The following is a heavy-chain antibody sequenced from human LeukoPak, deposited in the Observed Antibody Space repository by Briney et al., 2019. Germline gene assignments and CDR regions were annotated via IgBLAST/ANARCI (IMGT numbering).Heavy chain of an antibody. J-gene: IGHJ4*02. CDR1: GFTFSSYW. V-gene: IGHV3-7*04. CDR3: ARGPSGGNGFSY. D-gene: IGHD2-15*01. CDR2: IKQDGSER. Sequence: GGSLRLSCAASGFTFSSYWMSWARQAPGKGLEWVANIKQDGSERYYVDSVKGRFTISRDNAKNSLCLQMNSLRAVDTAVYYCARGPSGGNGFSYWGLGTLVTVSS.